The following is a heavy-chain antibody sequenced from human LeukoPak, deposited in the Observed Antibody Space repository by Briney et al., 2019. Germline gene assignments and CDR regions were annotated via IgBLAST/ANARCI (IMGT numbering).Heavy chain of an antibody. Sequence: SETLSLTCTVSGGSISSYYWSWIRQPPGKGLEWIGYIYYSGSTNYNPSLKSRVTISVDTSKNQFSLKLSSVTAADTAVYYCARVNSSSWYHYYYYMDVWGKGTTVTVSS. J-gene: IGHJ6*03. D-gene: IGHD6-13*01. CDR2: IYYSGST. V-gene: IGHV4-59*12. CDR3: ARVNSSSWYHYYYYMDV. CDR1: GGSISSYY.